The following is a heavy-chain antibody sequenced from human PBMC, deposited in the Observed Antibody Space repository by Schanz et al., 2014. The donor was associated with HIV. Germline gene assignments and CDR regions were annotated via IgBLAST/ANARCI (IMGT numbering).Heavy chain of an antibody. J-gene: IGHJ1*01. D-gene: IGHD2-21*02. CDR3: ARGSSGGDSAAEYFRH. Sequence: QLQLQESGPGLVKPSQTLSLTCTVSGGSITSGNYYWSWIRQLPGKDLEWIGCIYYSGNTYYNPSLKSRVAISVDTSKNQFSLSLGSVTAADTAIYFCARGSSGGDSAAEYFRHWGQGTLVTVSS. CDR1: GGSITSGNYY. V-gene: IGHV4-31*03. CDR2: IYYSGNT.